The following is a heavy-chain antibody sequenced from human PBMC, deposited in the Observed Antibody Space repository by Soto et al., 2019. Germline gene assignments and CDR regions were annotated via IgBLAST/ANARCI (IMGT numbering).Heavy chain of an antibody. V-gene: IGHV4-4*02. Sequence: QVQLQESGPGLVKPSGTLSLTCAVSGGSISSSNRWSWVRQTPGKGLEWIGEIYHRGSTNYNPSLKSRVTISVDNSKNQFSLKLSSVSAADTAVYYCARERAFGESSPGYYYYGMDVWGQGTTVTVSS. CDR2: IYHRGST. CDR3: ARERAFGESSPGYYYYGMDV. D-gene: IGHD3-10*01. CDR1: GGSISSSNR. J-gene: IGHJ6*02.